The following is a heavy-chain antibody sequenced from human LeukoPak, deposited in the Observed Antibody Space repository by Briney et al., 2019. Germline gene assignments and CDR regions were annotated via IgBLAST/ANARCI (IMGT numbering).Heavy chain of an antibody. V-gene: IGHV4-34*01. CDR3: ARGPHYDILTGYYGRLNYFDY. Sequence: PSETLSLTCAVYGGSFSGYYWSWIRQPPGEGLEWIGEINHRGSTNYNPSLKSRVTISVDTSKNQFSLKLSSVTAADTAVYYCARGPHYDILTGYYGRLNYFDYWGQGTLVTVSS. D-gene: IGHD3-9*01. CDR1: GGSFSGYY. CDR2: INHRGST. J-gene: IGHJ4*02.